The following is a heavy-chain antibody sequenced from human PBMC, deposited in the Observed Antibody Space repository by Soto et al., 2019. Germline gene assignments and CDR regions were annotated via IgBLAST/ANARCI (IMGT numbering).Heavy chain of an antibody. V-gene: IGHV3-11*03. D-gene: IGHD3-10*02. Sequence: PGGSLRLSCAASGFTLSYHYMSWIRQDPGKGLEWVSFSSNSGTFTKYADSVKGRFTISRDNAKNSLYLQINSLRGEDTAIYFCARSGDNYNVLDYWGPGTPVTVSS. CDR2: SSNSGTFT. CDR3: ARSGDNYNVLDY. J-gene: IGHJ4*02. CDR1: GFTLSYHY.